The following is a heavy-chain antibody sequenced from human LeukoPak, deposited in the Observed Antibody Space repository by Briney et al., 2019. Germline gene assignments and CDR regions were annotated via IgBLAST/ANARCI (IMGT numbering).Heavy chain of an antibody. CDR3: AKAHTWEPTPFYFDS. D-gene: IGHD1-26*01. Sequence: GGSLRLSCAASGLTFTNYVMTWVRQTPGKGLEWVSTISGSGGTTYYADSVKGRFTISRDNSKNALYLQMDSLSGEDPAIYYCAKAHTWEPTPFYFDSWGQGTRVTVSS. CDR2: ISGSGGTT. V-gene: IGHV3-23*01. J-gene: IGHJ4*02. CDR1: GLTFTNYV.